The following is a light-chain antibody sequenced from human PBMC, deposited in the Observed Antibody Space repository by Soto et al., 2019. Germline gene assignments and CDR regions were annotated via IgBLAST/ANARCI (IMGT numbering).Light chain of an antibody. V-gene: IGKV3-20*01. CDR1: QSVSSSY. CDR2: GAS. CDR3: QQYGSSSIT. J-gene: IGKJ5*01. Sequence: ESVLTQSPSTLSLSPGERATPPSRASQSVSSSYLYWYQQKPGQAPRLLIYGASSRATGIPDRFSGSGSGTDFTLTISRLEPEDFAVYYCQQYGSSSITFGQGTRLEIK.